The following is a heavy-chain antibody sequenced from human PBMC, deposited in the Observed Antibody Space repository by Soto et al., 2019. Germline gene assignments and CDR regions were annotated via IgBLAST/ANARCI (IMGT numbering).Heavy chain of an antibody. CDR1: GYSFTDFA. CDR2: INADKGDT. J-gene: IGHJ5*02. D-gene: IGHD5-12*01. CDR3: ARGPLSGVATIWDYANWFDP. Sequence: QAQLVQSGAEVKKPGASVKVSCKASGYSFTDFAMNWVRLASGQRLEWMGWINADKGDTKYSPKFQGRVTITRDTSATTVYMELRSLRSEDTAVYYCARGPLSGVATIWDYANWFDPWGQGRLVTVST. V-gene: IGHV1-3*01.